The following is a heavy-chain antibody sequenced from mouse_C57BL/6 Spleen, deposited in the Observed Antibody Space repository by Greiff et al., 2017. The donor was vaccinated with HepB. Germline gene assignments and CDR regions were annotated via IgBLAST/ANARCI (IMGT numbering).Heavy chain of an antibody. CDR3: AREEAYYSNFAMDY. V-gene: IGHV5-17*01. D-gene: IGHD2-5*01. Sequence: EVKLMESGGGLVKPGGSLKLSCAASGFTFSDYGMHWVRQAPEKGLEWVAYISSGSSTIYYAATVKGRFTISRDNAKNTLFLQMTSLRSEDTAMYYCAREEAYYSNFAMDYWGQGTSVTVSS. CDR2: ISSGSSTI. J-gene: IGHJ4*01. CDR1: GFTFSDYG.